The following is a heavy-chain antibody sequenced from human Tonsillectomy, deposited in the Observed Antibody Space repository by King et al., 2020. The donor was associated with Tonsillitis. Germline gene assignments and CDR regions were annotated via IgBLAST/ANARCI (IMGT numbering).Heavy chain of an antibody. CDR3: ARGSVGHTYYYGMDV. D-gene: IGHD3/OR15-3a*01. V-gene: IGHV4-59*01. J-gene: IGHJ6*02. Sequence: VQLQESGPGLVKPSETLSLTCTVSGDSISSYYWSWIRQPPGKGLEWIGYVYYSGSTNYNPSLQSRVTISVDTSKNQFSLRLSSVTAADTAVYYCARGSVGHTYYYGMDVWGQGTTVTVSS. CDR2: VYYSGST. CDR1: GDSISSYY.